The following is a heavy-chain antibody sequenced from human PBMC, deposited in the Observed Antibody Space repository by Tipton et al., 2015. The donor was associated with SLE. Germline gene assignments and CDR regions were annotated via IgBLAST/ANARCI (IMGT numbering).Heavy chain of an antibody. Sequence: TLSLTCAVYGGSFSGYYWSWIRQPPGKGLEWIGKINHSGSTNSNPSLKSRVTISVDTSKNQFSLGLTSVTAADTAVYYCARTRFLEWLSFWGQGTLVTVSS. V-gene: IGHV4-34*01. D-gene: IGHD3-3*01. CDR2: INHSGST. J-gene: IGHJ4*02. CDR1: GGSFSGYY. CDR3: ARTRFLEWLSF.